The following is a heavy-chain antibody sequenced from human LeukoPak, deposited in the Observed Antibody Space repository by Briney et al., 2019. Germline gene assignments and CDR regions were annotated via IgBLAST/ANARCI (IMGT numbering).Heavy chain of an antibody. CDR3: ATDGAGFDT. V-gene: IGHV3-11*01. Sequence: GSLRLSCASSVFTFNDYYISWIRPAPGKGLEWLSYINIGGTNTHYADSVKGRFTISRDNATKSLYLEMNNLRAEDTAVYYCATDGAGFDTWGQGVLVTVSS. J-gene: IGHJ5*02. CDR1: VFTFNDYY. CDR2: INIGGTNT.